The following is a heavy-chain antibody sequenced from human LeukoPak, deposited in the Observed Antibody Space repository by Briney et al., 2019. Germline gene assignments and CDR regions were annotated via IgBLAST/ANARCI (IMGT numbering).Heavy chain of an antibody. CDR2: ISAYNGNT. J-gene: IGHJ4*02. V-gene: IGHV1-18*01. Sequence: VGSVKVSCKASGYTFTSYGISWVRQAPGQWLEWMGWISAYNGNTNYAQKLQGRVTMTTDTSTSTAYMELRSLRSDDTAVYYCARDTGIAVADYYFDYWSQGTLVTVSS. D-gene: IGHD6-19*01. CDR3: ARDTGIAVADYYFDY. CDR1: GYTFTSYG.